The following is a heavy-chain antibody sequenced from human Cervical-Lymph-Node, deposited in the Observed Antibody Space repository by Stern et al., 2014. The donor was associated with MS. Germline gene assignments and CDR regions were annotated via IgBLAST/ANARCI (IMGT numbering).Heavy chain of an antibody. CDR1: GYTFTSYG. CDR3: ARDRGMSGLFDY. CDR2: ISGYNGNA. V-gene: IGHV1-18*01. D-gene: IGHD3-10*01. J-gene: IGHJ4*02. Sequence: VQLVESGAEVKKPGASVKVSCKVSGYTFTSYGISWVRQAPGQGLEWMGGISGYNGNANYAQKFQGRVIMTRDTSTSTTYMELRTLISDDTAVYYCARDRGMSGLFDYWGQGTLVTVSS.